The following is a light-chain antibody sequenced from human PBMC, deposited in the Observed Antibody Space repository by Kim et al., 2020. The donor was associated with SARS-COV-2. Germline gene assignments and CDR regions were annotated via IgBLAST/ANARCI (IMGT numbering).Light chain of an antibody. V-gene: IGLV10-54*01. CDR3: LAWDSSLAAWV. CDR1: SDNVGNQG. Sequence: QAGLTQPPSVSKALRQTATLTCTGNSDNVGNQGAAWLQHHQGHPPKLLSSRNNNRPSGISERLSASRSGNTASLTITGLQPEDEAEYYCLAWDSSLAAWVFGGGTKLTVL. J-gene: IGLJ3*02. CDR2: RNN.